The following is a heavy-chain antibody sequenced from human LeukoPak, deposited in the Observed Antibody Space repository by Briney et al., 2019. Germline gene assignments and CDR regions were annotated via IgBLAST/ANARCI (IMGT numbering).Heavy chain of an antibody. J-gene: IGHJ4*02. V-gene: IGHV3-48*04. Sequence: GGSLRLSCAASGFTFSNYNINWVRQAPGKGLEWVSYISSSGSTIYYADSVKGRFTISRDNAKNSLYLQMNSLRAEDTAVYYCARIVTGYLDFDYWGQGTLVTVSS. CDR2: ISSSGSTI. D-gene: IGHD3-9*01. CDR3: ARIVTGYLDFDY. CDR1: GFTFSNYN.